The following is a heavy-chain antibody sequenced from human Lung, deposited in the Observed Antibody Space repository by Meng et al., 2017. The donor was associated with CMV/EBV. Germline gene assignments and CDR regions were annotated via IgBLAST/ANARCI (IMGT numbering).Heavy chain of an antibody. D-gene: IGHD3-22*01. V-gene: IGHV3-23*03. CDR1: GFTFSNYA. Sequence: GESXKISCAASGFTFSNYAMNWVRQAPGKGLEWVSVIYSDGSSTYYADSVKGRFTISRDNSKNTLDLQMNSLRAEDTAVYYCAKGDDSGWSPFDYWGQGPLVTVSS. CDR2: IYSDGSST. J-gene: IGHJ4*02. CDR3: AKGDDSGWSPFDY.